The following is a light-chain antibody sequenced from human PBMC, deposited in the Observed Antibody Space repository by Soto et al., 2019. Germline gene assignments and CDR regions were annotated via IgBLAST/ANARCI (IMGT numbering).Light chain of an antibody. V-gene: IGKV3-20*01. CDR3: QQYGSSGT. Sequence: IVLTQSPGTLSLSPGERATLSCRAGQSVSSNYLAWYQQKPGQAPRLLIYGASSRATGIPDKFSGSGSGTDFTLIISRLEPEDFAVYYCQQYGSSGTFGQGTKVDIK. J-gene: IGKJ1*01. CDR2: GAS. CDR1: QSVSSNY.